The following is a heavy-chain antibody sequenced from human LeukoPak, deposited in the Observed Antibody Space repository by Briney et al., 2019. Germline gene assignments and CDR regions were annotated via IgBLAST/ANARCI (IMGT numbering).Heavy chain of an antibody. Sequence: GGSLRLSCAASGFTFSASWMHWVRQAPGKGLVWVSRISGDGSTTTFADSVKGRFTISRGSAKNTLYLQMNRLRAEDTAVYHCARSIRGTVCTDWGQGTLVTVSS. CDR3: ARSIRGTVCTD. CDR2: ISGDGSTT. D-gene: IGHD2-8*02. V-gene: IGHV3-74*01. J-gene: IGHJ4*02. CDR1: GFTFSASW.